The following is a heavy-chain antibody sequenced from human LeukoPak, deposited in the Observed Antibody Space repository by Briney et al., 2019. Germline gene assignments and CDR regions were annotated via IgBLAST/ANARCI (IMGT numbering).Heavy chain of an antibody. V-gene: IGHV3-74*01. D-gene: IGHD4-23*01. CDR3: ARDLGLRGST. J-gene: IGHJ5*02. Sequence: GGSLRLSCDVSGFTFSDSWMLWVRQTPGKGLVWVSRMYGDMSDISYADSVKGRFTISRDNAKNTVYLQMNSLRGEDTAVYYCARDLGLRGSTWGQGTLVTVSS. CDR2: MYGDMSDI. CDR1: GFTFSDSW.